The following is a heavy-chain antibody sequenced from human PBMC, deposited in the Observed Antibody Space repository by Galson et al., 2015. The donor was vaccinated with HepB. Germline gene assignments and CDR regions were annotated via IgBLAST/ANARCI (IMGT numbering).Heavy chain of an antibody. V-gene: IGHV1-3*01. CDR3: ARDLVDSSGYYLVDAFDI. CDR2: INAGDGNT. D-gene: IGHD3-22*01. Sequence: SVKVSCKASGYTFTSYGISWVRQAPGQGLEWMGWINAGDGNTKYSQKFQGRVTITRDTSASTAYMELSSLRSEDTAVYYCARDLVDSSGYYLVDAFDIWGQGTMVTVSS. J-gene: IGHJ3*02. CDR1: GYTFTSYG.